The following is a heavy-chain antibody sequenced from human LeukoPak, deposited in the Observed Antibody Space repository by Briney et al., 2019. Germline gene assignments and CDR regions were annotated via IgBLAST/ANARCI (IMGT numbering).Heavy chain of an antibody. Sequence: GGSLRLSCAASGFTFSNYEMNWVRQAPGKGLEWVSYISGRGDVIYYADSVKGRFTISRDNSKNTLYLQMNSLRAEDTAVYCCASARGGWAVAGTLDYWGQGTLVTVSS. V-gene: IGHV3-48*03. CDR1: GFTFSNYE. D-gene: IGHD6-19*01. CDR2: ISGRGDVI. J-gene: IGHJ4*02. CDR3: ASARGGWAVAGTLDY.